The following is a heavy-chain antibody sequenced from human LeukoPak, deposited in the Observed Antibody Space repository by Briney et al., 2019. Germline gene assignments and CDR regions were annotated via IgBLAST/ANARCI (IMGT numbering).Heavy chain of an antibody. V-gene: IGHV3-30*18. CDR2: ISYDGSNK. Sequence: GGSLRLSCAASGFIFSSYWMTWVRQAPGKGLEWVAVISYDGSNKYYADSVKGRLTISRDNSKNTLYLQMNSLRAEDTAVYYCAKTYNWNDYFDYWGQGTLVTVSS. D-gene: IGHD1-1*01. CDR3: AKTYNWNDYFDY. CDR1: GFIFSSYW. J-gene: IGHJ4*02.